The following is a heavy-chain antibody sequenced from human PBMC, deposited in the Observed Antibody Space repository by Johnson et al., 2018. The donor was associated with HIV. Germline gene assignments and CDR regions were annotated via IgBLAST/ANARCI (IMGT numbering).Heavy chain of an antibody. CDR1: GFTFSSYA. CDR3: AKGREGIKAFDL. Sequence: QVQLVESGGGVVQTGRSLRLSCAASGFTFSSYAMHWVRQAPGKGLEWVAIISYDGTNKYYADSVKGRFTISRDNSKNTLYLQMNSLRAEDTAVYYCAKGREGIKAFDLWGQGTMVTVSS. D-gene: IGHD3-10*01. J-gene: IGHJ3*01. CDR2: ISYDGTNK. V-gene: IGHV3-30-3*01.